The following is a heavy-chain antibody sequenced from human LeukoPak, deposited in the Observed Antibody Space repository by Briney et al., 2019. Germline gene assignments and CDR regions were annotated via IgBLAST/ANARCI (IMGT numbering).Heavy chain of an antibody. Sequence: GASVKVSCKASGYTFTSYGISWVRQAPGQGLAWMGWISAYNGNTNYAQKLQGRVTMTTDTSTSTAYMELRSLRSDDTAVYYCARIYYDEATVQIDYWGQGTLVTVSS. D-gene: IGHD3-22*01. CDR1: GYTFTSYG. CDR2: ISAYNGNT. J-gene: IGHJ4*02. CDR3: ARIYYDEATVQIDY. V-gene: IGHV1-18*01.